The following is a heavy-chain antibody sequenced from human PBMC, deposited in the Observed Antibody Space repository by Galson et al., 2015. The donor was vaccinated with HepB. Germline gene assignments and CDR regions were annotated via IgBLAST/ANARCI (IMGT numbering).Heavy chain of an antibody. CDR2: ISSSSSYI. CDR1: GFTFSSYS. D-gene: IGHD6-19*01. V-gene: IGHV3-21*01. J-gene: IGHJ5*02. Sequence: SLRLSCAASGFTFSSYSMNWVRQAPGKGLEWVSSISSSSSYIYYADSVKGRFTISRDNAKNSLYLQMNSLRAEDTAVYYCARDTSARLVRGPGWFDPWGQGTLVTVSS. CDR3: ARDTSARLVRGPGWFDP.